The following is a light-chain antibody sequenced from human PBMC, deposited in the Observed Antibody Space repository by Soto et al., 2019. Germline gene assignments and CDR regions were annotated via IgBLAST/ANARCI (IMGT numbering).Light chain of an antibody. CDR3: QQYNNWPRT. CDR2: SAS. Sequence: EIVMTQSPVTLSVSPGERATLSCRASQSVNSNLAWYQQKPGQAPRLLIYSASTRATGIPARFSGSGSRTEFTLTISSLQSEDFAVYYGQQYNNWPRTFGQGTKLEIK. J-gene: IGKJ1*01. V-gene: IGKV3-15*01. CDR1: QSVNSN.